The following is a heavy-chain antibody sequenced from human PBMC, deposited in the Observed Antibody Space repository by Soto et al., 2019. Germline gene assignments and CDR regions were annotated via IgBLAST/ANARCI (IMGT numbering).Heavy chain of an antibody. J-gene: IGHJ6*03. CDR3: ARPIVYCSGGSCYSDYYYYRDV. D-gene: IGHD2-15*01. V-gene: IGHV1-18*01. CDR2: ISAYNGNT. CDR1: GYTFTSYG. Sequence: QVQLVQSGAEVKKPGASVKVSCKASGYTFTSYGISWVRQAPGQGLEWMGWISAYNGNTNYAQKLQGRVTMTPDTPTSTAYMELRSLRYDDTAVDYCARPIVYCSGGSCYSDYYYYRDVWGKGPTVTVSS.